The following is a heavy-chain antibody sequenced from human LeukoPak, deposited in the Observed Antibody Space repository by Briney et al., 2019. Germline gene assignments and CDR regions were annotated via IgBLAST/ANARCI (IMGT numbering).Heavy chain of an antibody. V-gene: IGHV4-38-2*01. J-gene: IGHJ6*03. CDR3: ARRQGYYYYMDV. CDR2: IYHSGST. CDR1: GYSISSGYY. Sequence: SEILSLTCAVSGYSISSGYYWGWIRQPPGKGLEWLGSIYHSGSTYYNPSLKSRVTISVDTSKNQFSLKLSSVTAADTAVYYCARRQGYYYYMDVWGKGTTVTVSS.